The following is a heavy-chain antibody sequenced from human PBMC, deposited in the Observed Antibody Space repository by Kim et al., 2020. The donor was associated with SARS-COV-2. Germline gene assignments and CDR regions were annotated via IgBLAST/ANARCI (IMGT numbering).Heavy chain of an antibody. CDR1: GGSIISYY. V-gene: IGHV4-59*13. D-gene: IGHD6-13*01. CDR2: IYHSGGT. CDR3: WCALGLAAAGESYYG. J-gene: IGHJ6*01. Sequence: SETLSLTCTVSGGSIISYYWSWIRQPPGKGLEWIWYIYHSGGTTYNPSLESRVIISVNTSKNQFFLMLSSLTTADPAVTYFWCALGLAAAGESYYG.